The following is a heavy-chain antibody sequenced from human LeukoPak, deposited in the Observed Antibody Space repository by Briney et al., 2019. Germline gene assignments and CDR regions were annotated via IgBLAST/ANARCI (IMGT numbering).Heavy chain of an antibody. V-gene: IGHV3-23*01. D-gene: IGHD3-10*01. Sequence: VXQXXGXXXEWVSAISGSGGSTYYADSVKGRFTISRDNSKNTLYLQMNSLRAEDTAVYYCAKDPVGATESDWGQGTLVTVSS. J-gene: IGHJ4*02. CDR2: ISGSGGST. CDR3: AKDPVGATESD.